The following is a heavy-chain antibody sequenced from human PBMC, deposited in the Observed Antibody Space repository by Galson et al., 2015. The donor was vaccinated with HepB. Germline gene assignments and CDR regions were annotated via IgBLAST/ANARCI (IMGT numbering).Heavy chain of an antibody. CDR1: GGSISSGCYY. J-gene: IGHJ3*02. Sequence: TLSLTCTVSGGSISSGCYYWSWIRQHPGKGLEWIGYIYYSGSTYYNPSLKSRVTISVDTSKNQFSLKLSSVTAADTAVYYCAGQSYGADVPDAFDIWGQGTMVTVSS. CDR2: IYYSGST. CDR3: AGQSYGADVPDAFDI. V-gene: IGHV4-31*03. D-gene: IGHD4-17*01.